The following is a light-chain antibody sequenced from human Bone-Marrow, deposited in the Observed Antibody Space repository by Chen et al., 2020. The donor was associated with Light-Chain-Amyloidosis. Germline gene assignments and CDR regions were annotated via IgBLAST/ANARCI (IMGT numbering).Light chain of an antibody. CDR2: RDT. CDR3: QSADSSGTYEVI. V-gene: IGLV3-25*03. Sequence: SYELTQPPSVSVSPGQTARTPCSGDDLPTKYAYWYQQKPGQAPVLVIHRDTERPSGISERFSGSSSGTKATLTISGVQAEDEADYHCQSADSSGTYEVIFGGGTKLTVL. J-gene: IGLJ2*01. CDR1: DLPTKY.